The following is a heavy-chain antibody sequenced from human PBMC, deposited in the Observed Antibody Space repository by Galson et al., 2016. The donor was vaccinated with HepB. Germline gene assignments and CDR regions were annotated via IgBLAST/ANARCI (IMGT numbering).Heavy chain of an antibody. CDR1: GFTFSSYG. Sequence: SLRLSCAASGFTFSSYGMHWVRQAPGKGLEWVAVIWYDGSNKYYADSVKGRFTISRDNSNNTLYLQMNSLRAEDTAVSYCAREDKGWGGTYSQHAFDIWGQGTMVTVSS. CDR3: AREDKGWGGTYSQHAFDI. D-gene: IGHD1-26*01. V-gene: IGHV3-33*01. J-gene: IGHJ3*02. CDR2: IWYDGSNK.